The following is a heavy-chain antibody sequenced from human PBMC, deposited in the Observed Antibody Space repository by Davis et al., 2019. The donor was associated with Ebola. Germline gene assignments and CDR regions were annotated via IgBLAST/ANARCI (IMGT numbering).Heavy chain of an antibody. CDR3: VKDRAWSSSWAGWFDP. Sequence: PGGSLRLSCSASGFTFSSYAMHWVRQAPGKGLEYVSAISSNGGSTYYADSVKGRFTISRDNSKNTLYLQMSSLRAEDTAVYYCVKDRAWSSSWAGWFDPWGQGTLVTVSS. D-gene: IGHD6-13*01. CDR2: ISSNGGST. CDR1: GFTFSSYA. J-gene: IGHJ5*02. V-gene: IGHV3-64D*08.